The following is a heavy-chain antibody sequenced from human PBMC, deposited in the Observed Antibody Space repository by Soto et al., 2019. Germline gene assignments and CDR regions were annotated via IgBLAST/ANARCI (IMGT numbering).Heavy chain of an antibody. V-gene: IGHV4-39*01. D-gene: IGHD6-6*01. CDR1: GGSISSSSYY. CDR2: IYYSGST. Sequence: SETLSLTCTVSGGSISSSSYYWGWIRQPPGKGLEWIGSIYYSGSTYYNPSLKSRVTISVDTSKNQFSLKLSSVTAADTAVYYCARFGSSAEGSYYYYGMDVWGQGTTVTVSS. CDR3: ARFGSSAEGSYYYYGMDV. J-gene: IGHJ6*02.